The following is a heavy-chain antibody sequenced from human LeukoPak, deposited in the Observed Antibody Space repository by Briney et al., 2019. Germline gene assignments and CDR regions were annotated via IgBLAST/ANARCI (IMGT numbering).Heavy chain of an antibody. CDR1: GGSISSSGYY. D-gene: IGHD3-22*01. J-gene: IGHJ4*02. CDR3: ARAITDLDSSGYLM. CDR2: IYYSGST. Sequence: PSETLSLTCTVSGGSISSSGYYWGWIRQPPGKGLEWIGNIYYSGSTYYNPSLKSRVTISVDTSKNHFSLKLNSVTAADTAVYYCARAITDLDSSGYLMWGQGTLVTVSS. V-gene: IGHV4-39*02.